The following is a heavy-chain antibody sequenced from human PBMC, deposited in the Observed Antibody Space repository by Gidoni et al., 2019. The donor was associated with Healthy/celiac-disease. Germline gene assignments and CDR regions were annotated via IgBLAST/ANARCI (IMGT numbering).Heavy chain of an antibody. J-gene: IGHJ2*01. D-gene: IGHD5-12*01. CDR1: GFTFSGSA. CDR2: IRSKANSSAT. V-gene: IGHV3-73*01. CDR3: TRRTGDSPFDL. Sequence: EVQLVESGGGLVQPGGSLKLSCAASGFTFSGSAMHWVRQASGKGLEWVGRIRSKANSSATAYAASVKGRFTISRDDSKNTAYLQMNSLKTEDTAVYYCTRRTGDSPFDLWGRGTLVTVSS.